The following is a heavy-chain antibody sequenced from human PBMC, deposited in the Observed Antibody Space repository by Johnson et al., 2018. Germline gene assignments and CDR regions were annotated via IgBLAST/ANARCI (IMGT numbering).Heavy chain of an antibody. CDR1: GYTFTSYD. Sequence: QVQLVQSGAEVKKPGASXKVSCKASGYTFTSYDINWVRQATGQGLEWMGWMNPNSGNTGYAQKFQGRVTMTRNTSISTAYMELSSLRSEDTAVYYCATRGYSYARDACDIWGQGTMVTVSS. CDR2: MNPNSGNT. V-gene: IGHV1-8*01. D-gene: IGHD5-18*01. CDR3: ATRGYSYARDACDI. J-gene: IGHJ3*02.